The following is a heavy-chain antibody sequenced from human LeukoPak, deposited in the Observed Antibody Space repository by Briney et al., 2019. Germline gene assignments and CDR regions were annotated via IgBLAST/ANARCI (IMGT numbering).Heavy chain of an antibody. V-gene: IGHV5-51*01. CDR1: GYSFTSYW. CDR2: IYPGDSDT. J-gene: IGHJ4*02. Sequence: ESLKISCKGSGYSFTSYWIGWVRQMPGKGLEWMGIIYPGDSDTRYSPSFQGQVTISADKSISTAYLQWSSLKASDTAMYYCARGYCSGGSCYRGYFDYWGQGTLVTVSS. CDR3: ARGYCSGGSCYRGYFDY. D-gene: IGHD2-15*01.